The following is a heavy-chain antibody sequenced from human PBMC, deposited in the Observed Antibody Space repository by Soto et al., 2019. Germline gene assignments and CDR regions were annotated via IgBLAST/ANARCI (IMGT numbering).Heavy chain of an antibody. Sequence: QVQLVESGGGVVQPGRSLRLSCAASGFTFSSYGMHWVRQAPGKGLEWVAVIWYDGSNKYYADSVKGRFTISRDNSKNTLYLQMNSLRAEDTAVYYCAREAPEYCGGDCYFDYWGQGTLVTVSS. J-gene: IGHJ4*02. D-gene: IGHD2-21*02. CDR3: AREAPEYCGGDCYFDY. CDR2: IWYDGSNK. CDR1: GFTFSSYG. V-gene: IGHV3-33*01.